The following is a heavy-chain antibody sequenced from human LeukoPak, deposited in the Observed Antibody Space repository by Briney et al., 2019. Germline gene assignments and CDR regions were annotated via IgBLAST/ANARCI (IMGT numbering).Heavy chain of an antibody. J-gene: IGHJ4*02. CDR3: ARGRTRAAAGVLDY. Sequence: SETLSLTCAVYGRAFSGYYWSWIRQPPGKGLGWIGEINHSGSTNYNPSLKSRVTISVDTSKNQFSLKLSSVTAADTAVYYCARGRTRAAAGVLDYWGQGTLVTVSS. D-gene: IGHD6-13*01. CDR1: GRAFSGYY. CDR2: INHSGST. V-gene: IGHV4-34*01.